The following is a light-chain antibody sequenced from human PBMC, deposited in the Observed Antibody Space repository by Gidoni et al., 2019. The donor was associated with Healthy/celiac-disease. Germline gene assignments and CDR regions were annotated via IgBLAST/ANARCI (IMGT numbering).Light chain of an antibody. CDR1: SSDIGNYNY. Sequence: QSALTQPASVSGSTGQSITISCTGTSSDIGNYNYVSWYQQHPGKAPKLMIYDVSNRPSGVSNRFSGSKSGNTASLTLSGLQAEDEADYYCTSYTTSATWVFGGGTKLTVL. CDR3: TSYTTSATWV. CDR2: DVS. J-gene: IGLJ3*02. V-gene: IGLV2-14*03.